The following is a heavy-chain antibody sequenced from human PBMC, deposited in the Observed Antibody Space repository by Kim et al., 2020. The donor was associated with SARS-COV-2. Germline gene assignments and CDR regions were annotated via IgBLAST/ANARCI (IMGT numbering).Heavy chain of an antibody. D-gene: IGHD1-26*01. J-gene: IGHJ6*02. CDR2: FSYDGST. V-gene: IGHV4-39*02. Sequence: SETLSLTCTVSGGSFATDIWYWVRKGPGQGMEWMGIGSFSYDGSTNSYPSGQSRISVYASTSNNPLSLKLVTVTAADMALYAWAHKPDARSCGPDVLG. CDR3: AHKPDARSCGPDV. CDR1: GGSFATDIWY.